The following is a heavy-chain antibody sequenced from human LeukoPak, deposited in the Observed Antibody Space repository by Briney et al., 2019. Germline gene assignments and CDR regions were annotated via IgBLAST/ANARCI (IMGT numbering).Heavy chain of an antibody. CDR2: IYSDNT. V-gene: IGHV3-53*01. CDR1: GFTVSSNS. J-gene: IGHJ4*02. Sequence: GGSLRLSCTVSGFTVSSNSMSWVRQAPGKGLEWVSFIYSDNTHYSDSVKGRFTISRDNSKNTLYLQMNSLRAEDTAVYYCAKERSGGWVQLLHFDYWGQGTLVTVSS. D-gene: IGHD2-2*01. CDR3: AKERSGGWVQLLHFDY.